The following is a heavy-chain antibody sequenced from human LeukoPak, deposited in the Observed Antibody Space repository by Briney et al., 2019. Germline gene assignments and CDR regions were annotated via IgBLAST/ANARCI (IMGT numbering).Heavy chain of an antibody. D-gene: IGHD3-16*01. J-gene: IGHJ4*02. CDR1: GFSFSSYG. V-gene: IGHV3-33*06. Sequence: GGSLRLSCAASGFSFSSYGMHWVRQAPGKGLEWVAVIWYDGSKKYYADSVKGRFIISRDNSRNTLYLQMNSLRAEDTAVYYCAKDHGINWGQGTLVTVSS. CDR2: IWYDGSKK. CDR3: AKDHGIN.